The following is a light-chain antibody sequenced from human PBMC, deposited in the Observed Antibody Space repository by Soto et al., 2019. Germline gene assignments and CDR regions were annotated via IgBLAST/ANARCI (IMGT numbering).Light chain of an antibody. Sequence: EIVLTQSPATLSLSPGERATLSCRASQSVSSYLAWYQQKPGQAPRLLIYDASNRATGIPARFSGIWSGTDFTLTISSLEPEDFAVYYCQQRSNWPGLTFGGGTKVEIK. J-gene: IGKJ4*01. CDR2: DAS. CDR1: QSVSSY. V-gene: IGKV3-11*01. CDR3: QQRSNWPGLT.